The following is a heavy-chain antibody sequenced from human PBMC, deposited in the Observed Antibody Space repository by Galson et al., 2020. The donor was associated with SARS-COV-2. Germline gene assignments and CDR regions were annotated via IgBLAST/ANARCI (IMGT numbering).Heavy chain of an antibody. CDR1: GFTFSSSA. J-gene: IGHJ4*02. Sequence: GGSLRLSCAASGFTFSSSAMHWVRPAPGKGLEWVAVISYDGSTKYYADSVKGRFTISRDNSKNTLYLQMNSLRAEDTAVYYCARQPLWELLPCFDYWGQGTLVTVSS. V-gene: IGHV3-30*04. CDR3: ARQPLWELLPCFDY. D-gene: IGHD1-26*01. CDR2: ISYDGSTK.